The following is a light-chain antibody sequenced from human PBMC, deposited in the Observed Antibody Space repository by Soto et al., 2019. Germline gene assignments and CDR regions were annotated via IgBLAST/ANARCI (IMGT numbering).Light chain of an antibody. V-gene: IGKV3-20*01. J-gene: IGKJ2*01. CDR3: LQYGSSPYT. CDR2: VAS. Sequence: EIVLTQSPGTLSLSPGERATLSCRASQTVTSSYFAWYQQKPGQAPRLLIYVASSRATGIPDRFSGSGSGTDFTLTISRLEPVDFAVYYCLQYGSSPYTFGQGTKLEIK. CDR1: QTVTSSY.